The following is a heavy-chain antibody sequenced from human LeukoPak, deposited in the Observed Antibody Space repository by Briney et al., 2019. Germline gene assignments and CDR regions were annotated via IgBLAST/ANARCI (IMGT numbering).Heavy chain of an antibody. CDR1: GYTFSSYY. V-gene: IGHV1-46*01. D-gene: IGHD3-10*01. CDR3: ARAGSTSKGQNWFDP. CDR2: INPSDGDT. J-gene: IGHJ5*02. Sequence: ASVKVSCKASGYTFSSYYVHWVRQAPGQGLEWMGIINPSDGDTNYAQKFQGRVAMTRDMSTSTVYMELSSLRSEDTAVYYCARAGSTSKGQNWFDPWGQGTLVTVSP.